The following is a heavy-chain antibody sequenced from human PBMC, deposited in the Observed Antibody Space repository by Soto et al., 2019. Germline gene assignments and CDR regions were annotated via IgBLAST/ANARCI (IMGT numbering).Heavy chain of an antibody. CDR2: IYYSGST. D-gene: IGHD1-20*01. Sequence: SETLSLTCTVSGGSISSSSYYWGWIRQPPGKGLEWIGSIYYSGSTYYNPSLKSRVTISVDTSENQFSLKLSSVTAADTAVYYCARGGYNWNDVTDYWGQGTLVTVSS. V-gene: IGHV4-39*07. J-gene: IGHJ4*02. CDR3: ARGGYNWNDVTDY. CDR1: GGSISSSSYY.